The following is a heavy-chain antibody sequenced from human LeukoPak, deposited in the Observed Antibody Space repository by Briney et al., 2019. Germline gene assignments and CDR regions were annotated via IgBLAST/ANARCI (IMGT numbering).Heavy chain of an antibody. Sequence: PSETLSLTCTVSGGSISSYYWSWIRQPPGKGLKWIGYIYYSGSTNYNPSLKSRVTISVDTSKNQFSLKLSSVTAADTAMYYCVLSRSNQGYWYFDLWGRGTLVTVSS. V-gene: IGHV4-59*01. J-gene: IGHJ2*01. D-gene: IGHD1-14*01. CDR2: IYYSGST. CDR3: VLSRSNQGYWYFDL. CDR1: GGSISSYY.